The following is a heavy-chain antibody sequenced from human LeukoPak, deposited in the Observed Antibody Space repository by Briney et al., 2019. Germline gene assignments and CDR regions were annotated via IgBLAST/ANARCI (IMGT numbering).Heavy chain of an antibody. V-gene: IGHV1-2*02. Sequence: ASVKVSCKASGYTFTCYYMHWVRQAPGQGLEWMGWINPNSGGTNYAQKFQGRVTMTRDTSISTAYMELSRLRSDDTAVYYCARGYCSGGSCYGFDYWGQGTLVTVSS. J-gene: IGHJ4*02. D-gene: IGHD2-15*01. CDR3: ARGYCSGGSCYGFDY. CDR1: GYTFTCYY. CDR2: INPNSGGT.